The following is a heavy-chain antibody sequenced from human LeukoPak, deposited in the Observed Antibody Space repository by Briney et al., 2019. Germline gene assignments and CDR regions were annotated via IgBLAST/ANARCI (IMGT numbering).Heavy chain of an antibody. Sequence: SETLSLTCSVSGGSINSYYWSWIRQPPGKGLEWIGYIYYSGSTNYNPSLKSRVTISVHTSKNQFSLKLSSVTAADTAVYYCARLTGYSSESWFDPWGQGTLVTVSS. CDR1: GGSINSYY. CDR2: IYYSGST. J-gene: IGHJ5*02. D-gene: IGHD3-9*01. V-gene: IGHV4-59*01. CDR3: ARLTGYSSESWFDP.